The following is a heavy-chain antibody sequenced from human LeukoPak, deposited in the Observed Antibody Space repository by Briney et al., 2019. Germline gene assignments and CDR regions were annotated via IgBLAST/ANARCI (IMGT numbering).Heavy chain of an antibody. CDR2: IYYSGST. Sequence: PSETLSLTCTVSGGSISSYYWSWIRQPPGKGLEWIGYIYYSGSTNYNPSLKSRVTISVDTSKNQFSLKLSSVTAADTAVYYCARSAGSGYYYWGQGTLVTVSS. V-gene: IGHV4-59*08. J-gene: IGHJ4*02. D-gene: IGHD3-3*01. CDR3: ARSAGSGYYY. CDR1: GGSISSYY.